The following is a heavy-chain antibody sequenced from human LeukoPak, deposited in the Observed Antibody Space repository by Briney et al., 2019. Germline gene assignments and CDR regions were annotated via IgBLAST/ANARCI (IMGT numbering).Heavy chain of an antibody. Sequence: ASVKVSCKASGYTFTSYAMNWVRQAPGQGLEWMGWINPNSGGTNYAQKFQGRVTMTRDTSIGTAYMELSRLRSDDTAVYYCARDLSGSGSYYTHYWGQGTLVTVSS. CDR1: GYTFTSYA. CDR3: ARDLSGSGSYYTHY. V-gene: IGHV1-2*02. D-gene: IGHD3-10*01. CDR2: INPNSGGT. J-gene: IGHJ4*02.